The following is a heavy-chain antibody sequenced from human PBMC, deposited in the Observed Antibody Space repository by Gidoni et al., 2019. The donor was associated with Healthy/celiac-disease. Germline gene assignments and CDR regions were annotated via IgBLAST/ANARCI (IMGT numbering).Heavy chain of an antibody. V-gene: IGHV3-9*01. D-gene: IGHD3-3*01. CDR3: AKDRLDFWSGYFDY. J-gene: IGHJ4*02. Sequence: EVQLVEPGGGLVQPGRSLRLSCAAAGLTFDDYDMHWVRQAPGKGLEWVSGSSWNSGSIGYADSVKGRFTSSRDNAKNSLYLQMNSLRAEDTALYYCAKDRLDFWSGYFDYWGQGTLVTVSS. CDR2: SSWNSGSI. CDR1: GLTFDDYD.